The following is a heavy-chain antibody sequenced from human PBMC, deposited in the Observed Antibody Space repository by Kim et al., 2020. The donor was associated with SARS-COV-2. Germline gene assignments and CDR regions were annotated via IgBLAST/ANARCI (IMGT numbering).Heavy chain of an antibody. CDR1: GFTFSSYA. CDR3: AQGGSGSYYYYYYGMDV. V-gene: IGHV3-30-3*01. Sequence: GGSLRLSCAASGFTFSSYAMHWVRQAPGKGLEWVAVISYDGSNKYYADSVKGRFTISRDNSKNTLYLQMNSLRAEDTAVYYCAQGGSGSYYYYYYGMDVWGQGTTVTVSS. J-gene: IGHJ6*02. D-gene: IGHD3-10*01. CDR2: ISYDGSNK.